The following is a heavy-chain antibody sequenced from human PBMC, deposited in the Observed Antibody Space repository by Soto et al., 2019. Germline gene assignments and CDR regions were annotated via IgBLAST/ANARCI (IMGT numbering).Heavy chain of an antibody. J-gene: IGHJ2*01. CDR3: ASQIGYNWNYWYFDL. Sequence: QVQLVQSGAEVKKPGSSVKVSCKASGGTFSSYAISWVRQAPGQGLEWMGGIIPIFGTANYAQKIQGRVTITANESTSTAYMELSSLRAEYTAVYYCASQIGYNWNYWYFDLWGRGTLVTVS. V-gene: IGHV1-69*01. D-gene: IGHD1-20*01. CDR1: GGTFSSYA. CDR2: IIPIFGTA.